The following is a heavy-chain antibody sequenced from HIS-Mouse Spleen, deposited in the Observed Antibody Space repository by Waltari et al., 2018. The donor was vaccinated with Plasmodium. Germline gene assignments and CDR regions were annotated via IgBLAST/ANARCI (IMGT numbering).Heavy chain of an antibody. Sequence: QVQLQQWGAGLLKPSETLSLTCAVYGGSFSGYYWSWIRQPPGKGLEWIGEINHSGSTNSTPSRKRRVTISVDTSKNQFSLKLSSVTAADTAVYYCARLVVVASKDSYWGQGTLVTVSS. J-gene: IGHJ4*02. D-gene: IGHD2-15*01. CDR3: ARLVVVASKDSY. V-gene: IGHV4-34*01. CDR1: GGSFSGYY. CDR2: INHSGST.